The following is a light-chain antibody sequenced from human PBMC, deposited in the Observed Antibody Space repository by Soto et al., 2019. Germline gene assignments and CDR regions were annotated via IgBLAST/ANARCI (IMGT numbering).Light chain of an antibody. CDR3: SSYTSSSTPGV. J-gene: IGLJ3*02. CDR1: SSDVGGYNY. V-gene: IGLV2-14*01. Sequence: QSVLTQPASVSGSPGQSITISCTGTSSDVGGYNYVSWYQQHPGKAPKVIIYEVSNRPSGVSNRFSGSKSGNTASLTISGLQAEDEADYYCSSYTSSSTPGVFGGGTKLTVL. CDR2: EVS.